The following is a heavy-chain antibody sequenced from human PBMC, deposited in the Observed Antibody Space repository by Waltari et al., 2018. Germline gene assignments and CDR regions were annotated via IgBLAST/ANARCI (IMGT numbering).Heavy chain of an antibody. D-gene: IGHD6-13*01. V-gene: IGHV1-69*12. CDR2: IIPIFGTA. J-gene: IGHJ5*02. CDR1: GGTFSSQD. CDR3: ARDGLSRLAIGNWFDP. Sequence: QVKLVQSGAEVKKPGSSGKCSCKASGGTFSSQDISWLRKSPAQGLEWMGGIIPIFGTANYAQKFQGRVTITADASTSTAYMELSSLRSEDTAVYYCARDGLSRLAIGNWFDPWGQGTLVTVSS.